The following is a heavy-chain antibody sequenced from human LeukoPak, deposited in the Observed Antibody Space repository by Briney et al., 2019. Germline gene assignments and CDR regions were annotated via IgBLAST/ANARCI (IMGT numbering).Heavy chain of an antibody. D-gene: IGHD5-18*01. Sequence: SVKVSCKAPGFTFTSSAVQWVRQARGQRLEWIGWIVVGSGNTNYAQKFQERVTITRDMSTSTAYMELSSLRSEDTAVYYCAADQDTAMVKDECWGQGTLVTVSS. CDR1: GFTFTSSA. J-gene: IGHJ4*02. CDR2: IVVGSGNT. V-gene: IGHV1-58*01. CDR3: AADQDTAMVKDEC.